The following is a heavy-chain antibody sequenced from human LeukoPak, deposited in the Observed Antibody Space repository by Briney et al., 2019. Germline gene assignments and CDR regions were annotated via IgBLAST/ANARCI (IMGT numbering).Heavy chain of an antibody. D-gene: IGHD4-17*01. CDR3: ARASGEAVTTYPYYYYGMDV. J-gene: IGHJ6*02. CDR2: MNPNSGNT. CDR1: GYTFTSYD. V-gene: IGHV1-8*01. Sequence: ASVKVSCKASGYTFTSYDINWVRQATGQGLEWMGWMNPNSGNTDYAQNVQGRVTMTRNTSISTAYMELSSLRSEDTAVYYCARASGEAVTTYPYYYYGMDVWGQGTTVTVSS.